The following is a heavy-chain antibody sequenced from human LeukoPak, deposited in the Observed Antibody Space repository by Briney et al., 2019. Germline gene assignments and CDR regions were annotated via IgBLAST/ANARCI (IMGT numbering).Heavy chain of an antibody. Sequence: TSETLSLTCAVSDYSISSGYYWGWIRQPPGKGLEWIGSIYHSGSTYYNPSLKSRVTVSIDRSKNQSSLKLSSVAAADTAVYYCARDPGYARWFDPWGQGTLVTVSS. J-gene: IGHJ5*02. V-gene: IGHV4-38-2*02. CDR3: ARDPGYARWFDP. D-gene: IGHD5-18*01. CDR2: IYHSGST. CDR1: DYSISSGYY.